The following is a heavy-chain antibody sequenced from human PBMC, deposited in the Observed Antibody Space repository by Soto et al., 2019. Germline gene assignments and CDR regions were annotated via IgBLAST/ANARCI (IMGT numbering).Heavy chain of an antibody. Sequence: GASVKVSCKASGYTFTSYGISWVRQAPGQGLEWMGWISAYNGNTNYAQKLQGRVTMTTDTSTSTAYMELRSLRSDDTAVYYCARILATDSSGWYRGRWWLDPWGQGTLVTVSS. CDR3: ARILATDSSGWYRGRWWLDP. CDR2: ISAYNGNT. V-gene: IGHV1-18*01. D-gene: IGHD6-19*01. CDR1: GYTFTSYG. J-gene: IGHJ5*02.